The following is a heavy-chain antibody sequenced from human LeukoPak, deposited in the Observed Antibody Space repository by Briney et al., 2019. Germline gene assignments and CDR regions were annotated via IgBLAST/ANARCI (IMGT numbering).Heavy chain of an antibody. V-gene: IGHV3-21*01. CDR1: GYTFSDFS. CDR2: ISVRSNYR. D-gene: IGHD3-22*01. CDR3: VRLRRNSDRSGYYYYYDY. J-gene: IGHJ4*02. Sequence: PGGSLRLSCAAPGYTFSDFSVNWVRQAPGKGLEWVSSISVRSNYRYYADSVRGRFTISRDDARDSLFLQMNSLRAEDTAVYFCVRLRRNSDRSGYYYYYDYWGQGTLVTVSS.